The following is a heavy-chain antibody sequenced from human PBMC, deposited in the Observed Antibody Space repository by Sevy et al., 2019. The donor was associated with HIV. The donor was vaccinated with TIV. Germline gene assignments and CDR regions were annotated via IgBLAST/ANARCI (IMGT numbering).Heavy chain of an antibody. Sequence: GGSLRLSCAASGFSFSSYAMHWVRQAPGKGLEWVAVISFDGTNKYYADSVKGRFTISSDKSKNTLYLQMNSLRLEDMAVYYCARVRVPGQLGEFDYWGQGTLVTVSS. V-gene: IGHV3-30-3*01. D-gene: IGHD6-6*01. J-gene: IGHJ4*02. CDR3: ARVRVPGQLGEFDY. CDR1: GFSFSSYA. CDR2: ISFDGTNK.